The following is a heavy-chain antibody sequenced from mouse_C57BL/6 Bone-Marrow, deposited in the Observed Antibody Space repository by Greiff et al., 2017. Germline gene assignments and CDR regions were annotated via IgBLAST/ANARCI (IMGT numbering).Heavy chain of an antibody. J-gene: IGHJ3*01. D-gene: IGHD2-3*01. Sequence: VQLQQPGAELVMPGASVKLSCKASGYTFTSYWMHWVKQRPGQGLEWIGEIDPSDSYTNYNQKFKGKSTLTVDKSSSTSYMQLSSLTSEDSAVYYCERVYDGYSWFAYWGQGTLVTVSA. V-gene: IGHV1-69*01. CDR2: IDPSDSYT. CDR3: ERVYDGYSWFAY. CDR1: GYTFTSYW.